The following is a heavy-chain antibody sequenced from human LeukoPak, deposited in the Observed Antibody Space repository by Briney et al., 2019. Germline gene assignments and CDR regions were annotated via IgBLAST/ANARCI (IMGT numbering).Heavy chain of an antibody. V-gene: IGHV1-8*01. D-gene: IGHD5-18*01. Sequence: ASVKVSCKASGYTFTRYDINWVRQATGHGLEWMGWMNPNSGNTGYAQKFQGRVTMTRNTSTSTAYMELSSLRSEDTAVYYCARGSGYSYGHGGYWGQGTLVTVSS. J-gene: IGHJ4*02. CDR3: ARGSGYSYGHGGY. CDR2: MNPNSGNT. CDR1: GYTFTRYD.